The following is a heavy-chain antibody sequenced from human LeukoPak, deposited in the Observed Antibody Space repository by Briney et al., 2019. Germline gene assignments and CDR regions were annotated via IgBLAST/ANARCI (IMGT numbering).Heavy chain of an antibody. CDR3: ARMVRGVISSDYFDY. Sequence: SETLSLTCTVSGGSISSGSYYWSWMRQPAGKGLEWLGCIYTSGSTNYNPSLESRVTISVDPSKNQFSLKLSSVTAADTAVYYCARMVRGVISSDYFDYGGQGTLVTVSS. CDR1: GGSISSGSYY. D-gene: IGHD3-10*01. V-gene: IGHV4-61*02. J-gene: IGHJ4*02. CDR2: IYTSGST.